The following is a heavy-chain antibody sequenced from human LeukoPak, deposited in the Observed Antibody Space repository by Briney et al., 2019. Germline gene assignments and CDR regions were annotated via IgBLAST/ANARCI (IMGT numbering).Heavy chain of an antibody. Sequence: GSLRLSCAASGFTFSSYAMHWVRQAPGKGLEWVAVISYDGSNKYYADSVKGRFTVSRDNSQNTLFLHMSSLRAEDTAVYFCARRPRDTSGYYLGAFHDWGQGTTVTVSS. CDR3: ARRPRDTSGYYLGAFHD. D-gene: IGHD3-22*01. J-gene: IGHJ3*01. CDR1: GFTFSSYA. V-gene: IGHV3-30*04. CDR2: ISYDGSNK.